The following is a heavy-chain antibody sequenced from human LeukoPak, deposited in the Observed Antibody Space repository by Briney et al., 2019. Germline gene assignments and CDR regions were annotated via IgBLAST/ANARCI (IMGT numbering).Heavy chain of an antibody. J-gene: IGHJ5*02. V-gene: IGHV4-34*01. CDR2: INHSGST. D-gene: IGHD2-21*01. CDR3: ARVHIAVVSPIGNWFDP. CDR1: GGSFSGYY. Sequence: SETLSLTCAVYGGSFSGYYWSWIRQPPGKGLEWIGEINHSGSTNYNPSLKSRVTISVDTSKNQFSLKLSSVTAADTAVYYCARVHIAVVSPIGNWFDPWCQGTLVTVSS.